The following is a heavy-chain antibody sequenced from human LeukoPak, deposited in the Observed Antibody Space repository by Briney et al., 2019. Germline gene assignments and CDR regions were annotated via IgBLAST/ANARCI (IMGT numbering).Heavy chain of an antibody. Sequence: SVKVSCKASGYTFTTYGISWVRQAPGQGLEWMGGIIPIFGTANYAQKFQGRVTITADKSTSTAYMELSSLRSEDTAVYYCARDAYYYDSSGYPRFDYWGQGTLVTVSS. J-gene: IGHJ4*02. CDR1: GYTFTTYG. V-gene: IGHV1-69*06. CDR3: ARDAYYYDSSGYPRFDY. D-gene: IGHD3-22*01. CDR2: IIPIFGTA.